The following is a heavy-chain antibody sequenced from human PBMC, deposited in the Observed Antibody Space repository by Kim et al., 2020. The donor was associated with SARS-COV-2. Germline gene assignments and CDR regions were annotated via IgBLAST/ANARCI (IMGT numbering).Heavy chain of an antibody. CDR2: INHSGST. D-gene: IGHD3-3*01. J-gene: IGHJ4*02. Sequence: SETLSLTCAVYGGSFSGYYWSWIRQPPGKGLEWIGEINHSGSTNYNPSLKSRVTISVDTSKNQFSLKLSSVTAADTAVYYCARGGYDFWSGYYRYYFDYWGQGTLVTVSS. CDR1: GGSFSGYY. CDR3: ARGGYDFWSGYYRYYFDY. V-gene: IGHV4-34*01.